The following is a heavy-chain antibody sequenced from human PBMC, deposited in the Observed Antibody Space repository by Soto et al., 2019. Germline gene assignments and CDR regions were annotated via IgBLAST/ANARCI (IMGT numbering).Heavy chain of an antibody. V-gene: IGHV3-15*04. J-gene: IGHJ6*02. Sequence: EVQLVESGGGLVKPGGSLRLSCAASGFTFSNAWMNWVRQAPGKGLEWVGRIERKTDGGTTDYGAPVKGRFTISRDDSKNTLNLEMSRLKIEEPAVYFCTTGAPSLGFCPSGTRQSHGKEVWGQGTTVIVSS. CDR3: TTGAPSLGFCPSGTRQSHGKEV. D-gene: IGHD3-3*01. CDR2: IERKTDGGTT. CDR1: GFTFSNAW.